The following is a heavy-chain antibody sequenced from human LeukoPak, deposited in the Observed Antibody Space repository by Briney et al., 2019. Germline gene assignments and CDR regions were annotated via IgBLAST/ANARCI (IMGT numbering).Heavy chain of an antibody. Sequence: GGSLRLSCAASGFTFSTYSMNWVRQAPGKGLEWVSSISSTSTYIYYADSVKGRFTISRDNAKNSLYLQMNSLRAEDTAVYYCATYSGSYFLDYWGQGTLVTVSS. V-gene: IGHV3-21*01. J-gene: IGHJ4*02. CDR1: GFTFSTYS. D-gene: IGHD1-26*01. CDR3: ATYSGSYFLDY. CDR2: ISSTSTYI.